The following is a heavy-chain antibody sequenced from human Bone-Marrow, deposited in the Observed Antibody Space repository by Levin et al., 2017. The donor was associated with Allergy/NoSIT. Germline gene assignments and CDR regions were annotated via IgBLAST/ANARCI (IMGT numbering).Heavy chain of an antibody. CDR1: GFNFGDYA. CDR2: IRSKAFGGTT. V-gene: IGHV3-49*03. J-gene: IGHJ4*02. D-gene: IGHD3-10*01. Sequence: PGGSLRLSCIGSGFNFGDYAMSWFRQAPGKGLEWVGFIRSKAFGGTTEYAASLKGRFTISRDDSKIIAYLHVNRLKTEDTAVYFCATVPPTLWFGELLFDYWGQGTLVTVSS. CDR3: ATVPPTLWFGELLFDY.